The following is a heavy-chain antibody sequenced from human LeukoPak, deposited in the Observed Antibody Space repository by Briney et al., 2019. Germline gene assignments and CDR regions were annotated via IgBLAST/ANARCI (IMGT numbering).Heavy chain of an antibody. Sequence: GASVKVSCKASGYTFTSYGISWVRQAPGQGLEWMGWISAYNGNTNYAQKLQGRVTMTTDTSTSTAYMELSSLRSEDTAVYYCATVQVAGPDYYYYYMDVWGKGTTVTISS. CDR1: GYTFTSYG. J-gene: IGHJ6*03. V-gene: IGHV1-18*01. CDR2: ISAYNGNT. CDR3: ATVQVAGPDYYYYYMDV. D-gene: IGHD6-19*01.